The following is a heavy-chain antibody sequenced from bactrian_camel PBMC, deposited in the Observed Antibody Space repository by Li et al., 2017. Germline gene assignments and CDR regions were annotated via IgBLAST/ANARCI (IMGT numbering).Heavy chain of an antibody. CDR1: GYPDSSCS. CDR3: AAKGGYGGSWSRGLEYNY. Sequence: QLVESGGGLVQPGGSLTLSCAASGYPDSSCSMNWFRQAPGKEHEGVAATGLGGSNTYYADSVKGRFTISQDYAKNTVYLQMNSLTPEDTGMYYCAAKGGYGGSWSRGLEYNYWGQG. V-gene: IGHV3S25*01. J-gene: IGHJ4*01. CDR2: TGLGGSNT. D-gene: IGHD6*01.